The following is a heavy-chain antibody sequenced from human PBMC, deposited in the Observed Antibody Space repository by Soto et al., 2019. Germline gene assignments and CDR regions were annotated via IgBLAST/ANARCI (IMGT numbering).Heavy chain of an antibody. D-gene: IGHD1-1*01. CDR2: IYYSGST. CDR3: TETAKTYIIS. V-gene: IGHV4-59*01. J-gene: IGHJ4*02. Sequence: PSETLSLTCTVSGGSISSYYWSWIRQPPGKGLEWIGYIYYSGSTNYNPSLKSRVTISVDTSKNQFSLKLSSVTAADTAVYYDTETAKTYIISRGRRTLVTVSS. CDR1: GGSISSYY.